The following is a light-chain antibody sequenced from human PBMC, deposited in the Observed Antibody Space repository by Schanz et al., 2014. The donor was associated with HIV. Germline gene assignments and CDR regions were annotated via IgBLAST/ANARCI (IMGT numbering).Light chain of an antibody. CDR3: QQYGSSGT. Sequence: DIVMTQSPLSLPVTPGEPASISCRSSQSLLHSNGHNYLDWYLQRPGQSPQLLIYLGSKRASGVPDRFSGSESGTDFTLTINRLEPEDCAVYYCQQYGSSGTFGPGTKVHIQ. V-gene: IGKV2-28*01. J-gene: IGKJ3*01. CDR2: LGS. CDR1: QSLLHSNGHNY.